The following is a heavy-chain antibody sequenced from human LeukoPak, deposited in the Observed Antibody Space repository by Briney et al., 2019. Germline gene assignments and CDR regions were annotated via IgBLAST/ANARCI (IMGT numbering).Heavy chain of an antibody. D-gene: IGHD6-19*01. J-gene: IGHJ1*01. CDR2: IIPIFGTA. CDR3: AREGRGSGFEYFQH. CDR1: RGTFSSYA. V-gene: IGHV1-69*06. Sequence: PSASVKVSCKASRGTFSSYAISWVRQAPGQGLEWMGGIIPIFGTANYAQKFQGRVTLTADKSTSTAYMELSSLRSEDTAVYYCAREGRGSGFEYFQHWGQGTLVTVSS.